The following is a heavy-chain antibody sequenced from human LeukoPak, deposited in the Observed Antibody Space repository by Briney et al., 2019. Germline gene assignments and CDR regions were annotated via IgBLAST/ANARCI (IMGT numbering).Heavy chain of an antibody. J-gene: IGHJ6*03. Sequence: ASVKVSCKASGYTFTSYGISWVPQAPGQGLEWMGWISAYNGNTNYAQKLQGRVTMTTDTSTSTAYMELRSLRSDDTAVYYCARAGYRSGWYDSYYYYYMDVWGKGTTVSVSS. CDR2: ISAYNGNT. D-gene: IGHD6-19*01. CDR3: ARAGYRSGWYDSYYYYYMDV. V-gene: IGHV1-18*01. CDR1: GYTFTSYG.